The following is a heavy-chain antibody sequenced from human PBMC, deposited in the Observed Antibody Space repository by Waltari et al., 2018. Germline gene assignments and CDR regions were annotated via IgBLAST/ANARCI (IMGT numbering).Heavy chain of an antibody. CDR1: GGSISSYY. Sequence: QVQLQESGPGLVKPSETLSLTCPVTGGSISSYYWSWITQPAGKGLEWIGRIYTSGSTNYNPSLKSRVTMSVDTSKNQFSLKLSSVTAADTAVYYCARDGGDGYTLPFDYWGQGTLVTVSS. D-gene: IGHD5-12*01. V-gene: IGHV4-4*07. J-gene: IGHJ4*02. CDR2: IYTSGST. CDR3: ARDGGDGYTLPFDY.